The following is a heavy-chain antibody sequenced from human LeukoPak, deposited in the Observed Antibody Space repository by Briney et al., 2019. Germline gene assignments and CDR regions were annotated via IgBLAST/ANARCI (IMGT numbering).Heavy chain of an antibody. V-gene: IGHV3-23*01. D-gene: IGHD2-15*01. Sequence: PSGGSLRLSCAASGFTINNYAMSWVRQAPGKGLEWVSAISGSDAGTFYADSVKGRFTISRDNSKNTLYLQMNSLRAEDAAVYYCVKAPLGRCTGVICYYIDYWGQGTLVTVSS. CDR3: VKAPLGRCTGVICYYIDY. CDR2: ISGSDAGT. J-gene: IGHJ4*02. CDR1: GFTINNYA.